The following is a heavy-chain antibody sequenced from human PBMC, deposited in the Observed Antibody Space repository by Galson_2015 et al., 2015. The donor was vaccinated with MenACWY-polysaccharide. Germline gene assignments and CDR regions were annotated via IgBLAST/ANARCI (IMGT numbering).Heavy chain of an antibody. J-gene: IGHJ6*02. D-gene: IGHD3-10*01. CDR2: INPKTGGT. Sequence: SVKVSCKASGYTFSGYYIHWVRQAPGQGLEWMGWINPKTGGTGYAQRFQGRVTMTRDTSLNTAYMELRSLTSGDTAFYYCARDPYGSWSYYDPGTHGMDVWGQGTTVTVSS. V-gene: IGHV1-2*02. CDR1: GYTFSGYY. CDR3: ARDPYGSWSYYDPGTHGMDV.